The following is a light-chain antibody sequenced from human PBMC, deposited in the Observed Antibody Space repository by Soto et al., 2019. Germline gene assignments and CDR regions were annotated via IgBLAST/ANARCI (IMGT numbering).Light chain of an antibody. Sequence: IMMTQCPGSLSLYPGERATLSCRASQSASGNYLAWYQQKPGQAPMLLIYEALNRATGIPARFSGSGSGTDFTLTISILEPEDFAVYCSQQATDRPLTFCGGTMVDIK. CDR2: EAL. V-gene: IGKV3D-20*02. J-gene: IGKJ4*02. CDR3: QQATDRPLT. CDR1: QSASGNY.